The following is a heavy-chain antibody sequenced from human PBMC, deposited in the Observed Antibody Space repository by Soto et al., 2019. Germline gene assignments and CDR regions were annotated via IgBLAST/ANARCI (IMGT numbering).Heavy chain of an antibody. Sequence: QVQLVQSGAEVKKPGSSVKVSCKASGGTFSSYTISWVRQAPGQGLEWMGRIIPILGIANYAQKFQGRVTITADKSTSTAYMELSSLRSEDTAVYYCAGAGSWPLYYFDYWGQGTLVTVSS. CDR2: IIPILGIA. CDR3: AGAGSWPLYYFDY. V-gene: IGHV1-69*02. J-gene: IGHJ4*02. CDR1: GGTFSSYT. D-gene: IGHD2-15*01.